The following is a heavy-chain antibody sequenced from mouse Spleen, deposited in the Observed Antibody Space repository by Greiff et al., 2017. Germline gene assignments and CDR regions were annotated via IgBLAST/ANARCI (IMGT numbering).Heavy chain of an antibody. CDR3: ARSSGTYFDV. CDR1: GFTFSSFG. CDR2: ISSGSSTI. Sequence: EVQLVESGGGLVQPGGSRKLSCAASGFTFSSFGMHWVRQAPEKGLEWVAYISSGSSTIYYADTVKGRFTISRDNPKNTLFLQMTSLRSEDTAMYYCARSSGTYFDVWGAGTTVTVSS. J-gene: IGHJ1*01. V-gene: IGHV5-17*02. D-gene: IGHD1-1*01.